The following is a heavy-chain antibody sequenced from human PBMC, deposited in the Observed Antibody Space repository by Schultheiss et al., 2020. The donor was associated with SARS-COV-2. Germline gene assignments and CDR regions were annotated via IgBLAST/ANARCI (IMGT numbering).Heavy chain of an antibody. D-gene: IGHD6-19*01. V-gene: IGHV3-7*01. J-gene: IGHJ3*02. CDR3: ARESRYSSGWYGGDDAFDI. CDR1: GFTVSSNY. CDR2: IKQDGSEK. Sequence: GESLKISCAASGFTVSSNYMSWVRQAPGKGLEWVANIKQDGSEKYYVDSVKGRFTISRDNAKNSLYLQMNSLRAEDTAVYYCARESRYSSGWYGGDDAFDIWGQGTMVTVSS.